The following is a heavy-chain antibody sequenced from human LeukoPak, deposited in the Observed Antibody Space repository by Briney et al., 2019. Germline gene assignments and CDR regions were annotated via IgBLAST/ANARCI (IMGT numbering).Heavy chain of an antibody. J-gene: IGHJ4*02. CDR3: AKGYYDYVWGSYYLDY. D-gene: IGHD3-16*01. CDR1: GFTFSSYA. CDR2: ISGSGGST. V-gene: IGHV3-23*01. Sequence: PGGSMRLSCAASGFTFSSYAMSWVRQAPGKGRGWVSAISGSGGSTYYADSVKGRFTISRDNSRDTLYLQMNSLRAEDTAVYYCAKGYYDYVWGSYYLDYWGQGTLVTVSS.